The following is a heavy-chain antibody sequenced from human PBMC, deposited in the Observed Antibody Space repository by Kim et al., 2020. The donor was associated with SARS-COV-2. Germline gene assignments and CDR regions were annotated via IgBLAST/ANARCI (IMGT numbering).Heavy chain of an antibody. D-gene: IGHD3-16*01. V-gene: IGHV4-34*01. Sequence: YNPSLLSPVTISVDTSKRQFSLKLNSVTAADTAVYYCARGSKGGGSYLNYWGRGTLVTVSS. CDR3: ARGSKGGGSYLNY. J-gene: IGHJ4*01.